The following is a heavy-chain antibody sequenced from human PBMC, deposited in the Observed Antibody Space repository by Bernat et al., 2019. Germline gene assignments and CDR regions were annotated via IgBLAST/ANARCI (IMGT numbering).Heavy chain of an antibody. CDR1: GFTFSSYE. Sequence: EVQLVESGGGLVQPGGSLRLSCVASGFTFSSYEMNWVRQAPGKGLEWVSYISSAGGGSTISYADSVKGRFTISRDNAKNSLYLQMTSLRADDTAVYYCAPYSIPGGCFDPWGRGTLVTVSS. D-gene: IGHD3-16*01. CDR3: APYSIPGGCFDP. V-gene: IGHV3-48*03. CDR2: ISSAGGGSTI. J-gene: IGHJ5*02.